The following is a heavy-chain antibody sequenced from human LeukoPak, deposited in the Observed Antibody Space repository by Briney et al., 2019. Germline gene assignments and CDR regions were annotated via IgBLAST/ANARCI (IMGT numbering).Heavy chain of an antibody. CDR3: GRVRAAAIDY. J-gene: IGHJ4*02. Sequence: SETLSLTCTVSGGSISSSSYYWGWIRQPPGKGLEWIGSIYYSGSTYYNPSLKSRVTISVDTSKNQFSLKLSSVTAADTAVYYCGRVRAAAIDYWGQGTLVTVSS. CDR1: GGSISSSSYY. D-gene: IGHD6-13*01. V-gene: IGHV4-39*01. CDR2: IYYSGST.